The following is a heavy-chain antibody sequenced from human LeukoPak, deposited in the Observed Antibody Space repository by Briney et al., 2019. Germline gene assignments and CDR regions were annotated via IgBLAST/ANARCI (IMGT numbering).Heavy chain of an antibody. CDR3: ARGKNSRGSGSPFDY. CDR1: GGSISSYY. J-gene: IGHJ4*02. Sequence: SETLSLTCTVSGGSISSYYWSWIRQPPGKGLEWIGEINHSGSTNYNPSLKSRVTISVDTSKNQFSLKLSSVTAADTAVYYCARGKNSRGSGSPFDYWGQGTLVTVSS. V-gene: IGHV4-34*01. D-gene: IGHD3-10*01. CDR2: INHSGST.